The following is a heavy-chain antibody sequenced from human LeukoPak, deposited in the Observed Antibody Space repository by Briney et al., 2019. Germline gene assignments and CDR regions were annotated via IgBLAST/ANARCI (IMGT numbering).Heavy chain of an antibody. D-gene: IGHD4-23*01. Sequence: GASVKVSCKASGGTFSSYAISWVRQAPGQGLEWMGRIIPILGIANYAQKFQGRVTITADKSTSTAYMELSSLRSEDTAVYYCARSAYGGNSVDYWGQGTLVTVSS. CDR1: GGTFSSYA. CDR2: IIPILGIA. J-gene: IGHJ4*02. CDR3: ARSAYGGNSVDY. V-gene: IGHV1-69*04.